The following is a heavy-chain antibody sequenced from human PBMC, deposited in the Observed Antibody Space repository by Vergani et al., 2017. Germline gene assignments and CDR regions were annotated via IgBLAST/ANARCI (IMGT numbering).Heavy chain of an antibody. D-gene: IGHD6-19*01. V-gene: IGHV4-39*01. Sequence: QLQLQESGPGLVKPSATLSLTCSVSGAYIRSSNYYWGWIRQPPGKGLEWIASIYYSGSTYYNPSLKSRVTISVDTSTNHFSLKLSSVTAADTAVYFCARHSTVEWLVKLGWIDPWGQGILVTVSS. J-gene: IGHJ5*02. CDR2: IYYSGST. CDR1: GAYIRSSNYY. CDR3: ARHSTVEWLVKLGWIDP.